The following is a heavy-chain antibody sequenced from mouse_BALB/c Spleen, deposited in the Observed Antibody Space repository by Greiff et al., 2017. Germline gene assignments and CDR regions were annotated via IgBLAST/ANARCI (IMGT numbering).Heavy chain of an antibody. V-gene: IGHV5-6*01. D-gene: IGHD4-1*01. Sequence: EVKLVESGGDLVKPGGSLKLSCAASGFTFSSYGMSWVRQTPDKRLEWVATISSGGSYTYYPDSVKGRFTISRDNAKNTLYLQMSSLKSEDTAMYFCARHGTPQAWFAYWGQGTLVTVSA. J-gene: IGHJ3*01. CDR1: GFTFSSYG. CDR2: ISSGGSYT. CDR3: ARHGTPQAWFAY.